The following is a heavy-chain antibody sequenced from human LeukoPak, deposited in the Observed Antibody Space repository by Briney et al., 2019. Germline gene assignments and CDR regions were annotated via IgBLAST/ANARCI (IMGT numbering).Heavy chain of an antibody. D-gene: IGHD3-16*02. CDR1: GFTFSSYE. CDR3: ARAYQRLGELSLPDY. CDR2: ISSSSGYI. Sequence: GGSLRLSCAASGFTFSSYEINWVRQAPGKGLEWVSYISSSSGYIYYADSVKGRFTISRDNAKNSLYLQMNNLRAEDTAVYYCARAYQRLGELSLPDYWGQGTLVTVSS. V-gene: IGHV3-21*01. J-gene: IGHJ4*02.